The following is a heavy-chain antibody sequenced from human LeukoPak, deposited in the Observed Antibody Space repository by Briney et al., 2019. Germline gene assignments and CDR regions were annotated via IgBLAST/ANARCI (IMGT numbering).Heavy chain of an antibody. CDR1: GGSISSGDYY. D-gene: IGHD3-10*01. CDR2: IYYSGTT. V-gene: IGHV4-30-4*08. Sequence: SQTLSLTCTVSGGSISSGDYYWSWIRQPPGKGLDWIGYIYYSGTTYYNPSLRSRVTISVDTSRDQFSLKLSSVTAADTAVYYCARCYYGSGPNYFDYWGQGTLVTASS. CDR3: ARCYYGSGPNYFDY. J-gene: IGHJ4*02.